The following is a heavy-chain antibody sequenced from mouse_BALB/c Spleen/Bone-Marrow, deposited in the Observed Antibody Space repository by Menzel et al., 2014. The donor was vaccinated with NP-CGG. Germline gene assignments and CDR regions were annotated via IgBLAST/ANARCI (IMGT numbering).Heavy chain of an antibody. V-gene: IGHV1S81*02. Sequence: VQLVESGAELVKPGASVKLSCKASGYTFTSHWVHWVKQRPGQGLEWIGEINPSNGRSNYNEKFKSKATLTVDKSSSTAYMQLSSLTSEDSAVYYCARRGNYGAMDYWGQGTSVTVSS. CDR3: ARRGNYGAMDY. J-gene: IGHJ4*01. D-gene: IGHD2-1*01. CDR2: INPSNGRS. CDR1: GYTFTSHW.